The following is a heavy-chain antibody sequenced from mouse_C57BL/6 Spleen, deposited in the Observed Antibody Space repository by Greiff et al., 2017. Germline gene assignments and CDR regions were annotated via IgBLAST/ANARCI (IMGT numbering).Heavy chain of an antibody. J-gene: IGHJ4*01. V-gene: IGHV2-5*01. CDR3: AKNRNSKDYAMDY. CDR2: IWRGGST. CDR1: GFSLTSYG. Sequence: QVQLKESGPGLVQPSQSLSITCTVSGFSLTSYGVHWVRQSPGKGPEWLGVIWRGGSTDYNAAFMSRLSITKDNSKSQVFFKMNSLQADDTAIYYCAKNRNSKDYAMDYWGQGTSVTVSS. D-gene: IGHD2-5*01.